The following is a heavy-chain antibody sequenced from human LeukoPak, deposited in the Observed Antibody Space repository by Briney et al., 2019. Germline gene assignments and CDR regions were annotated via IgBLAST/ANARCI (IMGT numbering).Heavy chain of an antibody. D-gene: IGHD3-10*01. V-gene: IGHV4-59*01. CDR2: IYYSGST. Sequence: SETLSLTCTVSGGSISSYYWSWIRQPPGKGLEWIGYIYYSGSTNYNPSLKSRVTISVDTSKNQFSLKLSSVTAADTAVYYCARAPRFGRFDPWGQGTLVTVSS. J-gene: IGHJ5*02. CDR1: GGSISSYY. CDR3: ARAPRFGRFDP.